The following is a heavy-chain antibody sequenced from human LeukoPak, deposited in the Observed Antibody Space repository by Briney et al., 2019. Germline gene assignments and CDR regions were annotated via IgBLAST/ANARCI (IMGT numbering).Heavy chain of an antibody. Sequence: GGSLRLSCAASGFSFSRYYMSWGRQTPGKALEWISYIPTSGISVQYADSVRGRFTASRDDAKNSLHLQMDSLRVEDTAVYYCTRAVGLGPGAHFDQWGQGALVIVSS. CDR1: GFSFSRYY. CDR3: TRAVGLGPGAHFDQ. J-gene: IGHJ4*02. V-gene: IGHV3-11*01. D-gene: IGHD1-26*01. CDR2: IPTSGISV.